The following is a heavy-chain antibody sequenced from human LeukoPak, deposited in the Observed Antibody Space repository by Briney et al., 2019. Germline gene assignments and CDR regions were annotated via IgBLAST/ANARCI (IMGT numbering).Heavy chain of an antibody. D-gene: IGHD3-9*01. V-gene: IGHV4-4*07. J-gene: IGHJ3*02. CDR2: IYTSGST. Sequence: SETLSLTCTVSGGSISSYYWSWIRQPAGKGLEWIGRIYTSGSTNYNPSLKSRVTMSVDTSKNQFSLKLSSVTAADTAVYYCARVSTYYDILTGYSGDAFDIWGQGTMVTVSS. CDR3: ARVSTYYDILTGYSGDAFDI. CDR1: GGSISSYY.